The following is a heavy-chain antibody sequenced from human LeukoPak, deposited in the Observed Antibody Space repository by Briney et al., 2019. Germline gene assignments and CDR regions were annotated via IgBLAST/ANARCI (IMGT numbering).Heavy chain of an antibody. CDR2: MNPKSGDT. V-gene: IGHV1-8*01. CDR3: ARGRYMDV. J-gene: IGHJ6*03. CDR1: GYIFIEYE. Sequence: ASVKVSCKTSGYIFIEYEISWVRQAPGQGREWMGWMNPKSGDTGYEQQFQGRITITRDYSISTVYMDLSSLRSEDTALYYCARGRYMDVWGKGTTVTVSS.